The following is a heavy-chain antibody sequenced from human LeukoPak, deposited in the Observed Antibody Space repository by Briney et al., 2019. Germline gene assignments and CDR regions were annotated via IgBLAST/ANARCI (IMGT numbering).Heavy chain of an antibody. Sequence: AAVKVSCKASGYTFTSNNINWVRQAPGPGLEWMGWMDPNSADTAYAQKFQRRAAMTTDTSISTAYMELSSLRSEDTAVYYCARVDTSGWFVGYWGQGTLVTVSS. V-gene: IGHV1-8*01. CDR3: ARVDTSGWFVGY. D-gene: IGHD6-19*01. J-gene: IGHJ4*02. CDR2: MDPNSADT. CDR1: GYTFTSNN.